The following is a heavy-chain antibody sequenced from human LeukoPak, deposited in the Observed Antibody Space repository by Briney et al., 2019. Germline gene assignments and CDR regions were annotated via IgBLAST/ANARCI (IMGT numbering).Heavy chain of an antibody. Sequence: XFTFSXYWMSWVRQAPGKGLEWVSAISGSGGSTYYADSVKGRFTISRDNSKNTLYLQMNSLRAEDTAVYYCAKGWVVVVVAATIDYWGQGTLVTVSS. CDR1: XFTFSXYW. CDR2: ISGSGGST. CDR3: AKGWVVVVVAATIDY. J-gene: IGHJ4*02. D-gene: IGHD2-15*01. V-gene: IGHV3-23*01.